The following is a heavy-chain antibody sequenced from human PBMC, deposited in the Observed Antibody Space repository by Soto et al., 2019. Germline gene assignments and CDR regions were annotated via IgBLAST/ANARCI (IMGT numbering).Heavy chain of an antibody. CDR3: AKSFCSSSSCFFMWVDP. CDR1: VFTFSDYA. Sequence: EVQLLESGGGLVQPGGSLRLSCAASVFTFSDYAMSWVRQAPGKGLECLSLISGTGVPTLYAGSVKGRFSVSRDNSNNTLFLEMNDVRVDDTAIYYCAKSFCSSSSCFFMWVDPWGPGTLVTVSS. V-gene: IGHV3-23*01. J-gene: IGHJ5*02. CDR2: ISGTGVPT. D-gene: IGHD2-2*01.